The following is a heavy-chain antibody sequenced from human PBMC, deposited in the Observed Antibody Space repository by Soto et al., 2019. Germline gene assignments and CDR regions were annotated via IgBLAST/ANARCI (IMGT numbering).Heavy chain of an antibody. CDR3: VSSSSWFGY. CDR2: ISSSSSTI. V-gene: IGHV3-48*02. CDR1: GFTFSSYN. Sequence: EVQLVESGGGLVQPGGSLRVSCAASGFTFSSYNMNWVRQAPGKGLEWVSYISSSSSTIYYADSVKGRFTISRDNAKNSLYLQMNSLRDEDTAVYYCVSSSSWFGYWGQGTLVTVSS. J-gene: IGHJ4*02. D-gene: IGHD6-13*01.